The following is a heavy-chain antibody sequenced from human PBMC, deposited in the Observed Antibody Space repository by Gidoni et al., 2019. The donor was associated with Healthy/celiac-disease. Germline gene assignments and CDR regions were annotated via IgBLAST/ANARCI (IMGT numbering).Heavy chain of an antibody. CDR1: GYTFTSYG. D-gene: IGHD6-19*01. J-gene: IGHJ6*02. V-gene: IGHV1-18*04. Sequence: QVQLVQSGAEVKKPGASVKVSCKASGYTFTSYGTSWVRQAPGKGLEWMGWISAYNGNTNYAQKLQGRVTMTTDTSTSTAYMELRSLRSDDTAVYYCARDIRDPYSSGWYIGPLYYGMDVWGQGTTVTVSS. CDR2: ISAYNGNT. CDR3: ARDIRDPYSSGWYIGPLYYGMDV.